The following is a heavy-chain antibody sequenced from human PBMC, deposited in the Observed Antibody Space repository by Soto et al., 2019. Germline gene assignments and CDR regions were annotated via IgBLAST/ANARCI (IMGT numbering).Heavy chain of an antibody. CDR3: ARDSPSIAARPGDYYYYCMDV. D-gene: IGHD6-6*01. Sequence: ASVKVSCKASGGTFSSYAISWVRQAPGQGLEWMGGIIPIFGTANYAQKFQGRVTITADESTSTAYMELSSLRSEDTAVYYCARDSPSIAARPGDYYYYCMDVWGQGTTVTVSS. V-gene: IGHV1-69*13. CDR2: IIPIFGTA. J-gene: IGHJ6*02. CDR1: GGTFSSYA.